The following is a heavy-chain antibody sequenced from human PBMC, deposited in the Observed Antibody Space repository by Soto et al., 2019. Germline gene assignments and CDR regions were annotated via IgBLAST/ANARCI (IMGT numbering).Heavy chain of an antibody. D-gene: IGHD2-15*01. CDR2: INHSGST. Sequence: SETLSLTCAVYCGSFSGYYWSWIRQPPGKGLEWIGEINHSGSTNYNPSLKSRVTISVDTSKNQFSLKLSSVTAADTAVYYCARDIVVVVAAPELYGMNVWGQGTTVTVSS. CDR3: ARDIVVVVAAPELYGMNV. J-gene: IGHJ6*02. CDR1: CGSFSGYY. V-gene: IGHV4-34*01.